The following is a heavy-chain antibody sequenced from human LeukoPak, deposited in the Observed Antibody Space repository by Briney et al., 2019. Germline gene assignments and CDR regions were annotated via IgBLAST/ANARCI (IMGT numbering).Heavy chain of an antibody. CDR3: ARHNRGDYNFFDF. CDR1: GFTVSSSY. D-gene: IGHD4-17*01. Sequence: GGSLRLSCAASGFTVSSSYMNWVRPAPGKELEWVSIINSGGNTYYADSVKGRFTTSRDNSKNTLYLQMNNLRAEDTAISYCARHNRGDYNFFDFWGQGTLVTVSS. CDR2: INSGGNT. V-gene: IGHV3-53*01. J-gene: IGHJ4*02.